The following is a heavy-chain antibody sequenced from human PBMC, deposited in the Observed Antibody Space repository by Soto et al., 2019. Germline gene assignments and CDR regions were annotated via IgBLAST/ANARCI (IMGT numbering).Heavy chain of an antibody. Sequence: QVQLQESGPGLVKPSQTLSLTCTVSGGSISSGGYYWSWIRQHPGKGLEWIGYIYYSGSTYYNPSLKIRVTISVDTSKNQFSLKLSSVTAADTAVYYCAREVCTSCPYNWFDPWGQGTLVTVSS. CDR2: IYYSGST. D-gene: IGHD2-2*01. J-gene: IGHJ5*02. CDR1: GGSISSGGYY. V-gene: IGHV4-31*03. CDR3: AREVCTSCPYNWFDP.